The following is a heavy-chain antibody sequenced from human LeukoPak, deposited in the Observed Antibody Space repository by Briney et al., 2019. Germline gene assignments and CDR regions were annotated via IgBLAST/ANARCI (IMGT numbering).Heavy chain of an antibody. V-gene: IGHV1-58*01. D-gene: IGHD2-21*01. Sequence: SVKVSCKASGFTFTDSAVQWVRQARGQRLEWIGWIVVGSGNTNFAQKFQERVTITRDMSTNTANMELTSLSSEDTAVYYCAADDLLFVYWGQGTLVTVSS. J-gene: IGHJ4*02. CDR1: GFTFTDSA. CDR3: AADDLLFVY. CDR2: IVVGSGNT.